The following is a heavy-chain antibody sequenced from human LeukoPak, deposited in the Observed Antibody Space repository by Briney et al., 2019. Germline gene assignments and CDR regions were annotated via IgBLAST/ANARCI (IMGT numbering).Heavy chain of an antibody. CDR2: MSSSGNTI. D-gene: IGHD1/OR15-1a*01. Sequence: GGSLRLSCAASGFIFSDYYMSWIRQAPGKGLEWVSYMSSSGNTIHYADSVKGRFTISRDNAKNSLYLQMNSLRAEDTAVYYCARSRWNMNYYYYMDVWGKGTTVTVSS. J-gene: IGHJ6*03. V-gene: IGHV3-11*01. CDR3: ARSRWNMNYYYYMDV. CDR1: GFIFSDYY.